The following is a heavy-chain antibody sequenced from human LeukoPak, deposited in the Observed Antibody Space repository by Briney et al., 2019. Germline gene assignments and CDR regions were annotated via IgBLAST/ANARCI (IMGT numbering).Heavy chain of an antibody. CDR3: ARRRSTSCYDY. CDR1: GGSISSSSYY. J-gene: IGHJ4*02. Sequence: PSETLSLTCTVSGGSISSSSYYWGWVRQSPGKGLEWIGSLYYSGSTYYNPSLKSRVTISVDTSKNQFSLKLSSVTAADTAVYYCARRRSTSCYDYWGQGTLVTVSS. CDR2: LYYSGST. V-gene: IGHV4-39*01. D-gene: IGHD2-2*01.